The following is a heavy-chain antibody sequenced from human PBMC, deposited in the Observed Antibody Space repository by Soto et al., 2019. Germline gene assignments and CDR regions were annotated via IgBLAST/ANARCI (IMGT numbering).Heavy chain of an antibody. CDR3: ARGRYGDY. D-gene: IGHD1-1*01. J-gene: IGHJ4*02. V-gene: IGHV1-18*01. CDR2: ISAHNGNT. CDR1: GYPFTAMV. Sequence: QVHLVQSGAEVKKPGASVKVSCKASGYPFTAMVTTWFRQAPGQGLEWMGWISAHNGNTDYAQKLQGRVIVTRDTSTSTAYMELRSLISDDTAVYYCARGRYGDYWGQGALVTVSS.